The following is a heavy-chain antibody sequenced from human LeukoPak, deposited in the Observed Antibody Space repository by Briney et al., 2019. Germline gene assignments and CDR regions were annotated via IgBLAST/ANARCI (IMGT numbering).Heavy chain of an antibody. Sequence: GGSLRLSCAASGFTFSSYGMHWVRQAPGKGLEWVAFIRYDGSNKYYADSVKGRFTISRDNSKNTLYLQMNSLRAEDTAVYYCANIDGGRHGPLAPPPSSNYWGQGTLVTVSS. CDR2: IRYDGSNK. D-gene: IGHD4-23*01. J-gene: IGHJ4*02. CDR1: GFTFSSYG. V-gene: IGHV3-30*02. CDR3: ANIDGGRHGPLAPPPSSNY.